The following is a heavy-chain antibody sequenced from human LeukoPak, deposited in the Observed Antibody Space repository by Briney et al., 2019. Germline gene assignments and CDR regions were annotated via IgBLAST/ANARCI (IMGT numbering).Heavy chain of an antibody. D-gene: IGHD5-18*01. CDR3: AGARGHGYSYGSTAGFDY. V-gene: IGHV1-69*05. CDR1: GGTFSSYA. Sequence: SVKVSCKASGGTFSSYASSWVRQAPGQELEWMGGIIPIFGTANYAQKLQGRVTMTTDTSTSTAYMELRSLRSDDTAVYYCAGARGHGYSYGSTAGFDYWGQGTLVTVSS. CDR2: IIPIFGTA. J-gene: IGHJ4*02.